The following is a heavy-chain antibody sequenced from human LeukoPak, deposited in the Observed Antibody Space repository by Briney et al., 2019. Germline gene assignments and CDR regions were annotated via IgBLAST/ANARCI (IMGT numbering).Heavy chain of an antibody. CDR1: GGSISSYY. D-gene: IGHD6-6*01. CDR2: IYYSGST. J-gene: IGHJ3*02. CDR3: ARVPSSSIFKGAFXI. V-gene: IGHV4-59*01. Sequence: PSETLSLTCTVSGGSISSYYWSWIRQPPGKGLEWIGYIYYSGSTNYNPSLKSRVTISVDTSKNQFSLKLSSVTAADTAVYYCARVPSSSIFKGAFXIWGQGTMVTVSS.